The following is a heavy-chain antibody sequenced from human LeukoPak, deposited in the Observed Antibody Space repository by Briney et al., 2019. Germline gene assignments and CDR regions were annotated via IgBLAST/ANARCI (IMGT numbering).Heavy chain of an antibody. D-gene: IGHD2-21*02. J-gene: IGHJ6*02. CDR2: IYYSGST. V-gene: IGHV4-38-2*02. Sequence: SETLSLTCTVSISSAYYWGWIRQPPGMGLEWIGNIYYSGSTYYNPSLKSRVTISVDTSKNQFSLKLSSVTAADTAVYYCAREPRSYCGGDCYTVWGQGTTVTVSS. CDR1: ISSAYY. CDR3: AREPRSYCGGDCYTV.